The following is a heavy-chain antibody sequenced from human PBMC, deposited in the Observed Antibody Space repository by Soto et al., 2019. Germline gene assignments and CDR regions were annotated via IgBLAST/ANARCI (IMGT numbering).Heavy chain of an antibody. J-gene: IGHJ4*02. CDR2: IYYSGST. CDR1: GGSISSGGYY. V-gene: IGHV4-31*03. D-gene: IGHD3-16*01. CDR3: ASTSRRPLPGGGVVQY. Sequence: SETLSLTCTVSGGSISSGGYYWSWIRQHPGKGLEWIGYIYYSGSTYYNPSLKSRVTISVDTSKNQFSLKLSSVTAADTAVYYCASTSRRPLPGGGVVQYWGQGTLVTVSS.